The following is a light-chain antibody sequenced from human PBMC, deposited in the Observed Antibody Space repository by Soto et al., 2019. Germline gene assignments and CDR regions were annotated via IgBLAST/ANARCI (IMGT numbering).Light chain of an antibody. CDR2: DVT. CDR1: SSDVGAYNY. CDR3: SSYAGSNNPYV. J-gene: IGLJ1*01. Sequence: QSALTQPPSASGSPGQSVTISCTGTSSDVGAYNYVSWYQQHPGKAPKLMIYDVTKRPLGVPDRFSGSKSGNTASLTVSGLQAEDEADYYCSSYAGSNNPYVFGTGTKLTVL. V-gene: IGLV2-8*01.